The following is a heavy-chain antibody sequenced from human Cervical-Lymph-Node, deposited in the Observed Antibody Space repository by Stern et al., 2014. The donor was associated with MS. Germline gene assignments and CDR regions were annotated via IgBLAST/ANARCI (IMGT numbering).Heavy chain of an antibody. CDR1: GGTFSSYA. Sequence: VQLVESGAEVKKPGSSVKVSCKASGGTFSSYAISWVRQATGQGLEWMGGIIPIFGTANYAQKFQGRVTITADESTSTAYMELSSLRSEDTAVYYCARDEGSGSPSAFDIWGQGTMVTVSS. CDR3: ARDEGSGSPSAFDI. J-gene: IGHJ3*02. CDR2: IIPIFGTA. D-gene: IGHD6-19*01. V-gene: IGHV1-69*01.